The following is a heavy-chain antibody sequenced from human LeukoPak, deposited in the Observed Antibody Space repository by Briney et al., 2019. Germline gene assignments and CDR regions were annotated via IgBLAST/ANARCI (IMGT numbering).Heavy chain of an antibody. D-gene: IGHD3-10*01. Sequence: GGSLRLSCAASGFTFSSYGMSWVRQAPGKGLEWVSAISGSDSSAYYADSVKGRFITSRDNSKNTLYLQMNSLRAEDTAIYYCARDPGSGRTHWGQGTLVTVSS. J-gene: IGHJ4*02. V-gene: IGHV3-23*01. CDR2: ISGSDSSA. CDR1: GFTFSSYG. CDR3: ARDPGSGRTH.